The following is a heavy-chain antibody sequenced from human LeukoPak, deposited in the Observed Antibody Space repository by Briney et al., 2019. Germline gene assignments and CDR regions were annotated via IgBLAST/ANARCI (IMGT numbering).Heavy chain of an antibody. CDR2: IYYSGST. D-gene: IGHD5-18*01. CDR1: GGSISSYY. Sequence: PSETLSLTCTVSGGSISSYYWSWIRQPPGKGLEWIGYIYYSGSTNYNPSLKSRVTISVDTSKNQFSLKLSSVTAADTAVYYCARGRHGYGYYIWGQGTLVTVPS. V-gene: IGHV4-59*01. J-gene: IGHJ4*02. CDR3: ARGRHGYGYYI.